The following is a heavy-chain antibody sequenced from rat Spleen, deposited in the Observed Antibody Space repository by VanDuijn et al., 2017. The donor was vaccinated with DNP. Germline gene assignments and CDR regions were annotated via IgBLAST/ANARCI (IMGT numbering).Heavy chain of an antibody. CDR1: GFTFSDYY. J-gene: IGHJ4*01. D-gene: IGHD1-10*01. CDR3: ARVNNNLYYGMDA. V-gene: IGHV5-25*01. CDR2: IHSGGST. Sequence: EVQLVESGGGLVQPGRSLKLSCAASGFTFSDYYMAWVRQAPTKGLEWITTIHSGGSTYYPDSVKGRFTISRDNAKNTLSLQMNSLRSEDTATYYCARVNNNLYYGMDAWGQGTSVTVSS.